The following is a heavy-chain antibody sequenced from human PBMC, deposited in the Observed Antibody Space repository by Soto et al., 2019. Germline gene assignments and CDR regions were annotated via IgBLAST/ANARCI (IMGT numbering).Heavy chain of an antibody. J-gene: IGHJ4*02. Sequence: SETLSLTCAVSCGSISSGGYSWSWIRQPPGKGLEWIGYMYHSGSTYYNPSLKSRVTISIDRSKNQFSLKLSSVTAADTAVYYCARTSRFDYWSQGTLVTVSS. V-gene: IGHV4-30-2*01. CDR1: CGSISSGGYS. CDR3: ARTSRFDY. CDR2: MYHSGST. D-gene: IGHD3-10*01.